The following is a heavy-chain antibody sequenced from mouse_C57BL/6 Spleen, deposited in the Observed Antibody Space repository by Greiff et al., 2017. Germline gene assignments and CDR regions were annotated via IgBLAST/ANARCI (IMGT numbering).Heavy chain of an antibody. CDR3: ANYYGSSDDWYFDV. J-gene: IGHJ1*03. Sequence: QVQLQQSGAELARPGASVKMSCKASGYTFTSYTMHWVKQRPGQGLEWIGYINPSSGYTKYNQKFKDKATVTADKSSSTAYMQLSSLTSEDSAVYYAANYYGSSDDWYFDVWGKGTTVTVSA. CDR1: GYTFTSYT. V-gene: IGHV1-4*01. CDR2: INPSSGYT. D-gene: IGHD1-1*01.